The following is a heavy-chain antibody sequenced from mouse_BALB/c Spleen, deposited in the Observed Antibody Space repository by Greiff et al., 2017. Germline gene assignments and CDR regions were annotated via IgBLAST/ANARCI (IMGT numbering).Heavy chain of an antibody. Sequence: EVHLVESGGGLVQPGGSLKLSCAASGFTFSSYTMSWVRQTPEKRLEWVAYISNGGGSTYYPATVKGRFTISRDNAKNTLYLQMSSLKSEDTAMYYCARGDGVPWFAYWGQGTLVTVSA. CDR2: ISNGGGST. V-gene: IGHV5-12-2*01. J-gene: IGHJ3*01. CDR3: ARGDGVPWFAY. CDR1: GFTFSSYT.